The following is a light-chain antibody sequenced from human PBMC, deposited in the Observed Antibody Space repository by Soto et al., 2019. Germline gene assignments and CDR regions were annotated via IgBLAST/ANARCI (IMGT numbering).Light chain of an antibody. V-gene: IGKV3-15*01. Sequence: ILLTQSPVTLSLSPGERATLSCRASQSVSIKLAWYQQKPGQAPRLLIYDASNRATGIPVRFSGSGSETEFTLTIRSLQSEDSALYYCHQYNNWPWTFGQGTKVDIK. CDR1: QSVSIK. J-gene: IGKJ1*01. CDR2: DAS. CDR3: HQYNNWPWT.